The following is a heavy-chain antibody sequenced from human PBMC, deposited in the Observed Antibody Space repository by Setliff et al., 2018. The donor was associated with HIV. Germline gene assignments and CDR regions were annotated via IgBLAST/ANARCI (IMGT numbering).Heavy chain of an antibody. Sequence: SETLSLTCTVSGGSISGYYWSWIRQPPGKGLEWIGYIYHSGSTNYNPSLKSRVTLSVDTSKNQFSLKVTSVTAADTAVYYCASAVAGTREFDYWGRGTLVTVSS. CDR3: ASAVAGTREFDY. V-gene: IGHV4-59*01. D-gene: IGHD6-19*01. J-gene: IGHJ4*02. CDR2: IYHSGST. CDR1: GGSISGYY.